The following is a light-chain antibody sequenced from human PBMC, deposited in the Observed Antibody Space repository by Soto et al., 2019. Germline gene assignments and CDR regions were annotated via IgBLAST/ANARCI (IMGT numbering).Light chain of an antibody. Sequence: QSALTQPASVSGSPGQSITISCTGTSSDVGGYNYVSWYQQHPGKAPKLMIYEVINRPSGVSNRFSGSKSGNTASLTTSGLQAEDEADYYCSSYTSSSTRVFGGGTKLTVL. CDR3: SSYTSSSTRV. J-gene: IGLJ3*02. CDR1: SSDVGGYNY. V-gene: IGLV2-14*01. CDR2: EVI.